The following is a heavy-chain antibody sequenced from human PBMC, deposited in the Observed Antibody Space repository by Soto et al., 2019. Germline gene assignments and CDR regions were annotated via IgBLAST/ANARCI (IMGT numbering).Heavy chain of an antibody. CDR1: GGTISTSNW. J-gene: IGHJ4*02. Sequence: SETLSLTCTVSGGTISTSNWWSWVRQPPGKGLEWIGEVYHSGSTNYNPSFKSRVTISVDTSKNQFSLKLSSVTAADTAVYYCARRPVVGVPDYWGQGTLVTVSS. CDR2: VYHSGST. CDR3: ARRPVVGVPDY. V-gene: IGHV4-4*02. D-gene: IGHD2-15*01.